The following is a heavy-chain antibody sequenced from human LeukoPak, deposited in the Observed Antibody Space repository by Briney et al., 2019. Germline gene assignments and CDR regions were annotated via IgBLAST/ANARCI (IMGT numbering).Heavy chain of an antibody. CDR2: ISSSGSTI. J-gene: IGHJ3*01. CDR1: GFTFSSYE. V-gene: IGHV3-48*03. Sequence: GGSLRLSCAASGFTFSSYEMNWVRQAPGKGLEWVSYISSSGSTIYYADSVKGRFTISRDNAKNSLYLQMNSLRAEDTAVYYCARDCGGGSCYGPYDTFDVWGQGTMVTVSS. D-gene: IGHD2-15*01. CDR3: ARDCGGGSCYGPYDTFDV.